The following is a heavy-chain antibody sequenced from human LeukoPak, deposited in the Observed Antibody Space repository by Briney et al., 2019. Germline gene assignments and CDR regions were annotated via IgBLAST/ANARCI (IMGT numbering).Heavy chain of an antibody. Sequence: SETLSLTCTFSVGSISSGVYYWTWIRQHPGRGLEWIGYIYYSGSTYYNPSLKSRVSISVDTSKNQFSLKVSSVTAADTAVYYRARDVNSSGYNYYGMDVWGQGTTVTVSS. J-gene: IGHJ6*02. CDR1: VGSISSGVYY. CDR2: IYYSGST. D-gene: IGHD6-19*01. V-gene: IGHV4-31*02. CDR3: ARDVNSSGYNYYGMDV.